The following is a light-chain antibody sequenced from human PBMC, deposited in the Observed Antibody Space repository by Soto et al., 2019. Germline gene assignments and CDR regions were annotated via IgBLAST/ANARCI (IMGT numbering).Light chain of an antibody. V-gene: IGKV1-33*01. CDR3: LQYNSYPRT. CDR1: QDISNY. CDR2: DAS. Sequence: DIQMTQSPSSLSASVGDRVTITCQASQDISNYLNWYQQKPGKAPKLLIYDASNLETGVPSRFSGSGSGTEFTLTISSLQPEDFASYYCLQYNSYPRTFGPGTKVEIK. J-gene: IGKJ3*01.